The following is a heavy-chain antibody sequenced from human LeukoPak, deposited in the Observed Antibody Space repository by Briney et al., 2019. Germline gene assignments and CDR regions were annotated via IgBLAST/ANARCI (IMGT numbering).Heavy chain of an antibody. CDR1: GGSVTSGGYY. Sequence: SQTLSLTCTVSGGSVTSGGYYWSWIRQHPEKGLEWIGYVYYTGSTYYNPSLKSRVTISSDTSKNQFSLKVSSVTAADTAVYYCARISAGRYGMDVWGQGTLVTVSS. J-gene: IGHJ6*02. CDR2: VYYTGST. D-gene: IGHD6-6*01. V-gene: IGHV4-31*03. CDR3: ARISAGRYGMDV.